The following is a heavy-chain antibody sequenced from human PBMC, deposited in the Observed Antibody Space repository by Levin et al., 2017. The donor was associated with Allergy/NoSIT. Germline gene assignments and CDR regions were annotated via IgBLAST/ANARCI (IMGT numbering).Heavy chain of an antibody. Sequence: PSETLSLTCAVSGASISSSHWWSWVRQPPGKGLEWIGEIYFSGSTNYNPSLKSRVTISVDKSKNQFSLRLTSVTAADTAVYYCAGGQPQYYFDYWGQGTLVTVSS. CDR2: IYFSGST. CDR3: AGGQPQYYFDY. D-gene: IGHD1-1*01. J-gene: IGHJ4*02. CDR1: GASISSSHW. V-gene: IGHV4-4*02.